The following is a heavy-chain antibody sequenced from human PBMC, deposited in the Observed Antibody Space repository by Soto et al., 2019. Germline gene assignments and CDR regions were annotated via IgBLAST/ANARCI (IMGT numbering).Heavy chain of an antibody. CDR1: GFTFSSYS. Sequence: EVQLVESGGGLVKPGGSLRLSCAASGFTFSSYSMNWVRQAPGKGLEWVSSISSSSSYIYYADSVKGRFTISRDNAKNSQYLQMNSLRAEDTAVYYCARGGEEQLVRYYYYGIDVWGQGTTVTVSS. V-gene: IGHV3-21*01. CDR2: ISSSSSYI. D-gene: IGHD6-6*01. CDR3: ARGGEEQLVRYYYYGIDV. J-gene: IGHJ6*02.